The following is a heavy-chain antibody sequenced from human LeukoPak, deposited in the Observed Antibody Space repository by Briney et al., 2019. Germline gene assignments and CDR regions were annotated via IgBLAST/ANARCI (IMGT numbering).Heavy chain of an antibody. Sequence: SETLSLTCAVYGGSFSGYYWSWIRQPPGKGLEWIGEINHSGSTNYNPSLKSRVTISVDTSKNQFSLKLSSVTAADTAVYYCASVRITMVRGVIKRNSSFDYWGQGTLVTVSS. CDR3: ASVRITMVRGVIKRNSSFDY. D-gene: IGHD3-10*01. J-gene: IGHJ4*02. CDR1: GGSFSGYY. CDR2: INHSGST. V-gene: IGHV4-34*01.